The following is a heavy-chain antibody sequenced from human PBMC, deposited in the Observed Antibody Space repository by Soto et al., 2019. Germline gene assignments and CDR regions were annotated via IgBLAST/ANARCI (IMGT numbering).Heavy chain of an antibody. V-gene: IGHV3-74*01. J-gene: IGHJ4*02. CDR2: INSDGTSS. D-gene: IGHD3-22*01. Sequence: PGGSLRHSCAASGFIFSDYWMHCVRQAPGKGLVWVSRINSDGTSSKYADSVKGRFTISRDNAKRTLFLQMNSLRAEDTGVYYCATAQYYERSEFWGPGSMVIVSS. CDR1: GFIFSDYW. CDR3: ATAQYYERSEF.